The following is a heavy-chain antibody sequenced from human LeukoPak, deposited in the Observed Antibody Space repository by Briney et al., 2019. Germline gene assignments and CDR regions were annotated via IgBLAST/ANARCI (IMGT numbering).Heavy chain of an antibody. V-gene: IGHV4-59*08. D-gene: IGHD3-22*01. J-gene: IGHJ4*02. CDR1: GGSVGCYY. CDR2: VFFSGST. Sequence: WDTLSLTCSVCGGSVGCYYWRWMRQPPGKGLEWVGCVFFSGSTNYNPSLKSRVTIPVDTSKNQFTLKLSSVTAADTAAYYCARHYYDSSGYYPLYFDYWGQGTLITVSS. CDR3: ARHYYDSSGYYPLYFDY.